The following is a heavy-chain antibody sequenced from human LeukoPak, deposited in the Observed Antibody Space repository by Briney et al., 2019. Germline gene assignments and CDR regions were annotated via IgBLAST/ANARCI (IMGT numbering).Heavy chain of an antibody. CDR1: GFTFSSYA. CDR3: ARRYCTSSSCYGDF. D-gene: IGHD2-2*01. CDR2: ISYDGSNK. J-gene: IGHJ4*02. Sequence: QPGGSLRLSCAASGFTFSSYAMHWVRQAPGKGLEWVAVISYDGSNKYYADSVKGRFTISRDNSKNTLYLQMNSLRAEDTAVYYCARRYCTSSSCYGDFWGQGTLVTVSS. V-gene: IGHV3-30*04.